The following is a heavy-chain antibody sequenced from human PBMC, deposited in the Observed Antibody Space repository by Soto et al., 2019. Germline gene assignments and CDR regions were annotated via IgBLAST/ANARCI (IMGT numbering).Heavy chain of an antibody. CDR3: ARDSSGAGFDY. D-gene: IGHD4-17*01. J-gene: IGHJ4*02. V-gene: IGHV3-33*01. Sequence: LRLSCAASGFTFSSSGMHWVRQAPGKGLEWVAVIWNDGSNKYYADSVKGRFTISRDNSKNTLYLQMNSLRAEDTAVYYCARDSSGAGFDYWGQGTLVTVSS. CDR1: GFTFSSSG. CDR2: IWNDGSNK.